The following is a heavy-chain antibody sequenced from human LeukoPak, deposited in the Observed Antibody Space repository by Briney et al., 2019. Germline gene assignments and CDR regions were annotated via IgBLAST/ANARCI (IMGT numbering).Heavy chain of an antibody. CDR3: AKVCGPGSLDSTHDY. J-gene: IGHJ4*02. V-gene: IGHV3-21*01. CDR1: GFTFSSYS. Sequence: PGGSLRLSCAASGFTFSSYSMNWVRQAPGKGLEWVSSISSSSNYIYYADSVKGRFTISRDNSKSTLYLQMNSLRAEDTAVYYCAKVCGPGSLDSTHDYWGQGTLVTVSS. CDR2: ISSSSNYI. D-gene: IGHD3/OR15-3a*01.